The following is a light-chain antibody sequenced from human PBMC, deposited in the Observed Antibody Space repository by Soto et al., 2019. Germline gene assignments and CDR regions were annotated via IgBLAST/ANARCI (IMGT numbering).Light chain of an antibody. Sequence: QSALTQPPSVSGASGQRGTISCTGSSSNIGAGYDVHWYQQLPGTAPKLLIYGNNNRPSGVPDRFSGSKSGTSASLAITGLQAEDEADYYCQSYDSSLSGWVFGGGTKVTVL. CDR3: QSYDSSLSGWV. CDR2: GNN. V-gene: IGLV1-40*01. CDR1: SSNIGAGYD. J-gene: IGLJ3*02.